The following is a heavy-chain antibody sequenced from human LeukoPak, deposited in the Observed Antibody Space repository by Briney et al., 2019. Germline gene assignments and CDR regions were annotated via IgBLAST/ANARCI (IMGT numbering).Heavy chain of an antibody. Sequence: ASVKVSCKASGYTFTGYYMHWVRQAPGQGLEWMGWINPNSGGTNYAQKFQGRVTMTRDTSISTAYMELSRLRSDDTAVYYCARELVGATLTPGYRENDAFDIWGQGTMVTVSS. J-gene: IGHJ3*02. CDR1: GYTFTGYY. D-gene: IGHD1-26*01. CDR2: INPNSGGT. V-gene: IGHV1-2*02. CDR3: ARELVGATLTPGYRENDAFDI.